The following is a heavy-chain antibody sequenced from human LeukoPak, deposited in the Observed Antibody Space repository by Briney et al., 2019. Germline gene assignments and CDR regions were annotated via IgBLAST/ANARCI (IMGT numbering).Heavy chain of an antibody. D-gene: IGHD2-15*01. CDR2: INHSGST. Sequence: SETLSLTCAVYGGSFRGYYWSWIRQPPGKGLEWIGEINHSGSTNYNPSLKSRVTISVDTSKNQFSLKLSSVTAADTAVYYCASNGYCSGGSCYWGHDYWGQGSLVTVSS. J-gene: IGHJ4*02. CDR1: GGSFRGYY. CDR3: ASNGYCSGGSCYWGHDY. V-gene: IGHV4-34*01.